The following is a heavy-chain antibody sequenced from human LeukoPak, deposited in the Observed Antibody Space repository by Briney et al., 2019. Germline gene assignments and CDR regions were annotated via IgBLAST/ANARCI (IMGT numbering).Heavy chain of an antibody. Sequence: PEGSLRLSCAASGFTFNTYGMHWVRQAPGKGLEWVAVISYDGSNKYHADSVKGRFTISRDNSKNSLYLQMNSLRAEDTAVYYCARDPAPYQLDDAFDIWGQGTMVTVSS. CDR3: ARDPAPYQLDDAFDI. CDR2: ISYDGSNK. CDR1: GFTFNTYG. V-gene: IGHV3-30*03. J-gene: IGHJ3*02. D-gene: IGHD2-2*01.